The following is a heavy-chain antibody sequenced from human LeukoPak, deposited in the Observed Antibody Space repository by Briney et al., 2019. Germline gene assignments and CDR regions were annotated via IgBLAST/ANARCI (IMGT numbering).Heavy chain of an antibody. D-gene: IGHD4-17*01. J-gene: IGHJ4*02. Sequence: GGTLRLSCAASGFTFSNYGMNWVRQAPGKGLEWVSGISGSGGTTYYADSVKGRFTISRDNSKNTLYLQMNSLRAEDTAVYYCAKMDTEYGDYVPGLRWGQGTLVTVSS. V-gene: IGHV3-23*01. CDR1: GFTFSNYG. CDR2: ISGSGGTT. CDR3: AKMDTEYGDYVPGLR.